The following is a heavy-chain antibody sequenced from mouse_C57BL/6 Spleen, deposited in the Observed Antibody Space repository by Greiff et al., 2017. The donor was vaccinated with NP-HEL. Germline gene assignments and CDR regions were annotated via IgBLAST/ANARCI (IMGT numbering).Heavy chain of an antibody. V-gene: IGHV1-22*01. J-gene: IGHJ2*01. CDR1: GYTFTDYN. D-gene: IGHD2-4*01. CDR3: ARGGLTFDY. Sequence: VQLKESGPELVKPGASVKMSCKASGYTFTDYNMHWVKQSHGKSLEWIGYINPNNGGTSYNQKFKGKATLTVNKSSSTAYMELRSLTSEDSAVYYCARGGLTFDYWGQGTTLTVSS. CDR2: INPNNGGT.